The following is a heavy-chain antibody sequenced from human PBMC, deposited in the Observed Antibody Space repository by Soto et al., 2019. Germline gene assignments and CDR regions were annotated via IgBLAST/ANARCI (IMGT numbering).Heavy chain of an antibody. CDR3: AKVPGRILLSEYFQH. Sequence: QVQLVESGGGVVQPGRSLRLSCAASGFTFSSYGMHWVRQAPGKGLEWVAVISYDGSNKYYADSVKGRFTISRDNSKNTVYLQMNSLRAEDTAVYYCAKVPGRILLSEYFQHWGQGTLVTVSS. D-gene: IGHD2-21*01. CDR2: ISYDGSNK. J-gene: IGHJ1*01. CDR1: GFTFSSYG. V-gene: IGHV3-30*18.